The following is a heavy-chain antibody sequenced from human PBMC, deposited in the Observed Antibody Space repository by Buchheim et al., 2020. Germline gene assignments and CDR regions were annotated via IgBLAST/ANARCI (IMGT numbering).Heavy chain of an antibody. CDR3: ARDESVVGADDFDY. V-gene: IGHV3-7*01. J-gene: IGHJ4*02. CDR2: IKEDGSDK. Sequence: EVQLVESGGGLVQPGGSLRLSCAASGFTFSTYWMSWVRQAPGKGLEWVANIKEDGSDKYYVDSVKGRFTISRDNAKNSLYLQMSSLRAEDTPVYYCARDESVVGADDFDYWGQGT. CDR1: GFTFSTYW. D-gene: IGHD2-15*01.